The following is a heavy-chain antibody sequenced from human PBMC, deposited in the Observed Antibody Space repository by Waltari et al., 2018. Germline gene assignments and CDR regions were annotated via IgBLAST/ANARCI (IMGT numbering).Heavy chain of an antibody. V-gene: IGHV3-23*01. D-gene: IGHD6-19*01. CDR1: GFTFSSYA. CDR3: AKDRQWLGGDQLDY. Sequence: EVQLLESGGGLVQPGGSLRLSCAASGFTFSSYAMSWVRQAPGKGVEWVSAISGSGGSTYYADSVKGRFTISRDNSKNTLYLQRNSLRAEDTAVYYCAKDRQWLGGDQLDYWGQGTLVTVSS. J-gene: IGHJ4*02. CDR2: ISGSGGST.